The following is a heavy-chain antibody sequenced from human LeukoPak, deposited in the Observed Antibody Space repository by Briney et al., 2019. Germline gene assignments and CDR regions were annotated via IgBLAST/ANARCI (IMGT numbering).Heavy chain of an antibody. CDR2: INPNSGGT. V-gene: IGHV1-2*02. CDR1: GYTFTGYY. Sequence: ASVKVSCKASGYTFTGYYMHWVRQAPGQGLEWMGWINPNSGGTNYAQKFQGRVTMTRDTSISTAYMELSRLRSDDTAVYYCAREGRGDCSSTSCLSPGFDYWGQGTLVTVSS. CDR3: AREGRGDCSSTSCLSPGFDY. J-gene: IGHJ4*02. D-gene: IGHD2-2*01.